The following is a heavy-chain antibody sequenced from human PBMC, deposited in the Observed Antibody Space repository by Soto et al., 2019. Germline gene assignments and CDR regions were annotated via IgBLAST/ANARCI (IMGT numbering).Heavy chain of an antibody. D-gene: IGHD3-3*01. CDR1: GYTFTGYY. V-gene: IGHV1-2*04. CDR2: INPNSGGT. CDR3: ARGRRLRFLEWLPGGDYYYYMDV. J-gene: IGHJ6*03. Sequence: ASVKVSCKASGYTFTGYYMHWVRQAPGQGLEWMGWINPNSGGTNYAQKFQGWVTMTRDTSISTAYMELSRLRSDDTAVYYCARGRRLRFLEWLPGGDYYYYMDVWGKGTTVTVSS.